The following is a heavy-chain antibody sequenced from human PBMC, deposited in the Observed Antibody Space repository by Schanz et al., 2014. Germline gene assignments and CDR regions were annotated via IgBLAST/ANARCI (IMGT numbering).Heavy chain of an antibody. CDR3: ARGGFFDSTSFDS. CDR2: INPSVGNT. CDR1: GYTFTSYY. J-gene: IGHJ4*02. D-gene: IGHD2-2*01. V-gene: IGHV1-46*03. Sequence: QVQLVQSGAEVKKPGASVKVSCEASGYTFTSYYIHWFRQAPGQGLEWMGLINPSVGNTNYAQKFRGRLTVTRDTSTSTVNIELSSLRSEDTAVYYCARGGFFDSTSFDSWGQGTLVTVSS.